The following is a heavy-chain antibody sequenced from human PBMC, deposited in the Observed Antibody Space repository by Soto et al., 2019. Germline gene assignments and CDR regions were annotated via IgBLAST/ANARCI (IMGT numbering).Heavy chain of an antibody. J-gene: IGHJ6*02. CDR2: ISAYNGNT. V-gene: IGHV1-18*01. Sequence: QVQLVQSGAEVKKPGASVKVSCKASGYTFTSYGISWVRQAPGQGLEWMGWISAYNGNTNYAQKLQGRVTMTTDTPQGNANRGLGSRESDDTAGDFWSGGPGGGEWALGGQGTTGPV. CDR1: GYTFTSYG. D-gene: IGHD3-16*01. CDR3: SGGPGGGEWAL.